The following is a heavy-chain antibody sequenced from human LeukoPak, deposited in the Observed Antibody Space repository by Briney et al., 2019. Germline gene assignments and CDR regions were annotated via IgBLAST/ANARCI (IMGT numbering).Heavy chain of an antibody. Sequence: PSETLSLTCTVSGYSISSGYYWGWIRQPPGKGLEWIGSIYHSGSTYYNPSLKSRVTISVDTSKNQFSLKLSSVTAADTAVYYCARPLTGGTDYWGQGTLVTVSS. D-gene: IGHD1-14*01. CDR1: GYSISSGYY. J-gene: IGHJ4*02. CDR2: IYHSGST. V-gene: IGHV4-38-2*02. CDR3: ARPLTGGTDY.